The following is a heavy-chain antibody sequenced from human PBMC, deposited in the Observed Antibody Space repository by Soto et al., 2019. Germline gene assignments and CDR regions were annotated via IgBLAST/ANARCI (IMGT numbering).Heavy chain of an antibody. CDR2: IRGDGTRT. CDR3: ARGHGTSEPAY. J-gene: IGHJ4*02. Sequence: GGSLRLSCAASGFTFRDYWMNWVRQRPGEGLVWVSGIRGDGTRTEYAASVKGRFIISRDSAKNTVYLQMDSLGADDTAVYYCARGHGTSEPAYWGQGALVTVSS. CDR1: GFTFRDYW. D-gene: IGHD1-26*01. V-gene: IGHV3-74*01.